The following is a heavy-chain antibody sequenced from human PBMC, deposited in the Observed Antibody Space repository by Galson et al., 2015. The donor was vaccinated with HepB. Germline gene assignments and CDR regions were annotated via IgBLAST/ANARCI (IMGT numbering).Heavy chain of an antibody. CDR1: GFNFSLYE. CDR2: IDKTGGNM. V-gene: IGHV3-23*01. Sequence: SLRLSCAASGFNFSLYEMDWVRQAPGKGLEWISGIDKTGGNMVYADSVRGRFTISRDNSKNTVYLQMNSLRADDTATYYCVKEGHTPVNWGASYHFDNWGQGARVTVSS. CDR3: VKEGHTPVNWGASYHFDN. J-gene: IGHJ4*02. D-gene: IGHD3-16*01.